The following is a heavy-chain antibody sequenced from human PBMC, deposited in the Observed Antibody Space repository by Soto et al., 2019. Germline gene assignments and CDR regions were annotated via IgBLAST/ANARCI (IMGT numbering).Heavy chain of an antibody. CDR3: ARKQYLTGYDAFDI. CDR2: INPNSGGT. V-gene: IGHV1-2*04. CDR1: GYTFTGYY. J-gene: IGHJ3*02. D-gene: IGHD3-9*01. Sequence: QVQLVQSGAEVKKPGASVKVSCKASGYTFTGYYMHWVRQAPGQGLEWMGWINPNSGGTNYAQKFQGWVTMTRDTAISTAYMELSRLRSDDTAVYYWARKQYLTGYDAFDIWGQGTMVTVSS.